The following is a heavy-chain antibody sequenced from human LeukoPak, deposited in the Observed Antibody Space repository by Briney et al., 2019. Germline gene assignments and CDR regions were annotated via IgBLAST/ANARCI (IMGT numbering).Heavy chain of an antibody. V-gene: IGHV4-34*01. Sequence: SETLSLTCAVYGGSFSGYYWSWIRQPPGKGLEWIGEINHSGSTNYNPSLKSRVTISVDTSKNQFSLKLSSVTAADTAVYYCAREGSYGSSGYPFDYWGQGTLVTVSS. CDR3: AREGSYGSSGYPFDY. D-gene: IGHD3-22*01. CDR1: GGSFSGYY. J-gene: IGHJ4*02. CDR2: INHSGST.